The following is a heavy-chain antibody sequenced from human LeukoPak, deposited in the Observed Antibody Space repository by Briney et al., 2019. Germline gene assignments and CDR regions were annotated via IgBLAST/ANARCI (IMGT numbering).Heavy chain of an antibody. Sequence: PLGSLRLSCAASGFTFRRHWMHWVRQAPGKGLVWVSRIKSDGTSTTYADSVKGRFTISRDNAKNTLYLQMTSLRVEDTAEYFCAREDYDDDGWYFDLWGRGTLVTVSS. CDR2: IKSDGTST. CDR1: GFTFRRHW. CDR3: AREDYDDDGWYFDL. J-gene: IGHJ2*01. D-gene: IGHD4-17*01. V-gene: IGHV3-74*01.